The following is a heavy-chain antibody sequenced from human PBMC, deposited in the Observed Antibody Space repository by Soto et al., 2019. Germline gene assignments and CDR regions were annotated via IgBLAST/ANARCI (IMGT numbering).Heavy chain of an antibody. CDR2: ISSSSSYI. CDR1: GFTFSSYS. V-gene: IGHV3-21*01. CDR3: ASGDIVVVPAAMSQYFQH. Sequence: GESLKISCAASGFTFSSYSMNWVRQAPGKGLEWVSSISSSSSYIYYADSVKGRFTISRDNAKNSLYLQMNSLRAEDTAVYYCASGDIVVVPAAMSQYFQHWGQGTLVTVSS. J-gene: IGHJ1*01. D-gene: IGHD2-2*01.